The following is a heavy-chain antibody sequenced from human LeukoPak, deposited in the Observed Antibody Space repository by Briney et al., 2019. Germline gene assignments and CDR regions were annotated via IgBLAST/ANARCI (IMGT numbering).Heavy chain of an antibody. CDR1: GYTFTNYA. V-gene: IGHV1-3*03. CDR3: ARDRGGSGDFDY. CDR2: INAGNGDT. J-gene: IGHJ4*02. Sequence: ASVKVSFKASGYTFTNYAMHWVRQAPGQRPEWMGWINAGNGDTKYSQEFQDRVTITRDTSASTAYMELSSLTSDDMAVYYCARDRGGSGDFDYWGQGTLVTVSS. D-gene: IGHD3-10*01.